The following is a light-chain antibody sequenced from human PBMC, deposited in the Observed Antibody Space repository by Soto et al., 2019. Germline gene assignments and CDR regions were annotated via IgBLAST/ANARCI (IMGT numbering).Light chain of an antibody. J-gene: IGLJ3*02. Sequence: QSVLTQPRSVSGSPGQSVTISCTGTSSDFGGYNYVSWYQQHPGKAPDLLIYQVTKRPSGIPDRFSGSKSGNTASLTVSGLQADDEADYYCSSYAGRNHLVFGGGTKLTVL. CDR3: SSYAGRNHLV. CDR1: SSDFGGYNY. CDR2: QVT. V-gene: IGLV2-11*01.